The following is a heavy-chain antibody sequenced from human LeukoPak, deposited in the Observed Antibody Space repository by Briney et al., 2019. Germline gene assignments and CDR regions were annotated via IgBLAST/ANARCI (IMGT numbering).Heavy chain of an antibody. CDR2: INHSGST. CDR1: GGSFSGYY. D-gene: IGHD2-15*01. Sequence: SETLSLTCAVYGGSFSGYYWSWIRQPPGKGLEWIGEINHSGSTNYNPSLKSRVTISVDTSKNQFSLKLSSVTAADTAVYYCARGRNHPGPLGYCSGGSCRSNWFDPWGQGTLVTVSS. V-gene: IGHV4-34*01. CDR3: ARGRNHPGPLGYCSGGSCRSNWFDP. J-gene: IGHJ5*02.